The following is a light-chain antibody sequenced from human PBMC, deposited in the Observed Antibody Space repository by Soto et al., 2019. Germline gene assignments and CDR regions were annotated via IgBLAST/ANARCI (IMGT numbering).Light chain of an antibody. CDR3: WSYAGRNTYV. J-gene: IGLJ1*01. Sequence: QSVLAQPPSASGCPGQSVSISCTGSSSNVGGYNYVSWYQQHPGKAPRLIIYEVDKRPSGVPDRFSGSKAGSTASLTVSGLQADDEAYYYCWSYAGRNTYVFGPGTKVTVL. CDR1: SSNVGGYNY. V-gene: IGLV2-8*01. CDR2: EVD.